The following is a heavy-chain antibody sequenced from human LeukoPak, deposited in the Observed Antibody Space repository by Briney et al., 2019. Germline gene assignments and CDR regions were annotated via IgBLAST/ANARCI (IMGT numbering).Heavy chain of an antibody. Sequence: SETLSLTCTVSGGSISSSSYYWGWIRQPPGKGLEWIGSIYYSGSTYYNPSLKSRVTISVDTSKNQFSLKLSSVTAADTAVYYCARSDYGDYVYAFDIWGQGTMVTVSS. CDR1: GGSISSSSYY. V-gene: IGHV4-39*07. J-gene: IGHJ3*02. CDR3: ARSDYGDYVYAFDI. D-gene: IGHD4-17*01. CDR2: IYYSGST.